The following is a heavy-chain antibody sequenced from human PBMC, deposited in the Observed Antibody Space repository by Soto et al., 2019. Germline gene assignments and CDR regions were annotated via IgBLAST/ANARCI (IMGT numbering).Heavy chain of an antibody. CDR2: ISTYNGNT. CDR3: ARDGQTTMVRGGRGRSYNYSGMDV. Sequence: QVQLVQSGAEVKKPGASVKVSCKASGYTFTSYGISWVRQAPGQGLEWMGWISTYNGNTNYAQKPQGRVTMTTDTATSTAYMDRTSLRSTDTAVYYCARDGQTTMVRGGRGRSYNYSGMDVWGQGTTVTVSS. D-gene: IGHD3-10*01. CDR1: GYTFTSYG. J-gene: IGHJ6*02. V-gene: IGHV1-18*04.